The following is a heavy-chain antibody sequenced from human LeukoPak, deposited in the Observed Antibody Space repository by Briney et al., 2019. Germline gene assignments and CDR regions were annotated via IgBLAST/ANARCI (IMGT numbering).Heavy chain of an antibody. CDR2: IWTDGSND. Sequence: GRSLRLSCTASGFNFGSDAMHWVRQAPGKGLEWVAFIWTDGSNDHYADSVKGRFTISRDNSKNTVCLQMNSLRVEDTAVYYCARDPSGSGWSLSDWGQGTPVTVSS. CDR3: ARDPSGSGWSLSD. J-gene: IGHJ4*02. D-gene: IGHD6-19*01. V-gene: IGHV3-33*01. CDR1: GFNFGSDA.